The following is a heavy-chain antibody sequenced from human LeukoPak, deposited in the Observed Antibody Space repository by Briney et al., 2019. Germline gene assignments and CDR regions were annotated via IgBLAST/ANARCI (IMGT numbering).Heavy chain of an antibody. CDR2: ISSGAISM. Sequence: GGSLRLSCAASGFIFSSYEMNWVRQAPGKGLEWISHISSGAISMHYADSVKGRFTISRDNAKNLLYLQMNSLRAEDTAVYYCARAITGTNYYYYGMDVWGQGTTVTVSS. D-gene: IGHD1/OR15-1a*01. CDR3: ARAITGTNYYYYGMDV. J-gene: IGHJ6*01. V-gene: IGHV3-48*03. CDR1: GFIFSSYE.